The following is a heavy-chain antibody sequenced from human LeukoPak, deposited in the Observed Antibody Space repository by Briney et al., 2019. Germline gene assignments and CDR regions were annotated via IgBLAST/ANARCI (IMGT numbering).Heavy chain of an antibody. CDR2: IYYSGST. CDR1: GGSISSYY. D-gene: IGHD3-22*01. CDR3: ARVHRSGYSKALSFDY. V-gene: IGHV4-59*01. J-gene: IGHJ4*02. Sequence: SETLSLTCTVSGGSISSYYWSWIRQPPGKGLEWIGYIYYSGSTNYNPSLKSRVTISVDKSKNQFSLKLSSVTAADTAVYYCARVHRSGYSKALSFDYWGQGTLVTVSS.